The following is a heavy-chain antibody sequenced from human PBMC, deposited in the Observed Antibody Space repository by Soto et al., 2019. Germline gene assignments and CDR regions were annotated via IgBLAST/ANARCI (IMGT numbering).Heavy chain of an antibody. Sequence: EVQLLESGGGLVQPGGSLRLSCAASGFTFSSYAMSWVRQAPGKGLEWVSAIGVSGDSTYYADSVRGRFTISRDSSKNTLYLQMNSLRAEDTAVYYCAKANTGYSSGWSYYFDYWGQGTLVTVST. D-gene: IGHD6-19*01. CDR3: AKANTGYSSGWSYYFDY. V-gene: IGHV3-23*01. CDR1: GFTFSSYA. CDR2: IGVSGDST. J-gene: IGHJ4*02.